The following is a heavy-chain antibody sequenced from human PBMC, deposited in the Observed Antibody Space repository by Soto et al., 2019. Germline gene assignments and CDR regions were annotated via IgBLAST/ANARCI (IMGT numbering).Heavy chain of an antibody. CDR2: IYWNDDK. CDR3: ARINSYDYVWGSYSIWFDP. CDR1: GFSLSTSGVG. Sequence: QITLKESGPTLVNPTQTLTLTCTFSGFSLSTSGVGVGWIRQPPGKALEWLALIYWNDDKRYSPSLKSRLTITKDTSKNQVVLTMTNMDPVDTATYYCARINSYDYVWGSYSIWFDPWGQGTLVTVSS. D-gene: IGHD3-16*01. V-gene: IGHV2-5*01. J-gene: IGHJ5*02.